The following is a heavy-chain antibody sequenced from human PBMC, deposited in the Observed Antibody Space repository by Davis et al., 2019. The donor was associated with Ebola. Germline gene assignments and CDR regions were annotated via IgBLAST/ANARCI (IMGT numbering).Heavy chain of an antibody. CDR1: GFTFSSYS. V-gene: IGHV3-21*01. Sequence: GESLKISCAASGFTFSSYSMNWVRQAPGKGLEWASSISSRSSYKYYADSVKGRFTISRDNAKNSLYLQMNSLRAEDTAVYYCARGRWAIAVAAAGFVMDVWGKGTTVTVSS. CDR3: ARGRWAIAVAAAGFVMDV. D-gene: IGHD6-19*01. J-gene: IGHJ6*04. CDR2: ISSRSSYK.